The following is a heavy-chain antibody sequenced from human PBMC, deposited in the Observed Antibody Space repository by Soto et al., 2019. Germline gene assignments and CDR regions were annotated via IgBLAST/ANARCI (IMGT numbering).Heavy chain of an antibody. J-gene: IGHJ5*02. CDR2: ISGSGGST. CDR3: AKGGYSGYENIWFDP. CDR1: GFTFISYA. D-gene: IGHD5-12*01. V-gene: IGHV3-23*01. Sequence: GGSLILSCAASGFTFISYAMSCFCQAPGKGLEWVSAISGSGGSTYYADSVKGRFTISRDNSKNTLYLQMNSLRAEDTAVYYCAKGGYSGYENIWFDPWGQGTLVTVSS.